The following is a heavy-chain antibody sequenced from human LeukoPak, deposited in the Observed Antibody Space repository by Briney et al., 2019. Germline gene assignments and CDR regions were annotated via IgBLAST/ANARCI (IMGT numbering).Heavy chain of an antibody. D-gene: IGHD3-9*01. J-gene: IGHJ4*02. CDR3: ARDKSSQRPYFLDY. CDR1: RFTFSGYT. CDR2: ISSDGRDT. Sequence: GRSLSLSCAGSRFTFSGYTMHWVRQAPGKGLEWLALISSDGRDTFYADSVNGRFTISRENSKNTLYLQIDSLRVDDTAVYYCARDKSSQRPYFLDYWGQGTPVTVSS. V-gene: IGHV3-30*04.